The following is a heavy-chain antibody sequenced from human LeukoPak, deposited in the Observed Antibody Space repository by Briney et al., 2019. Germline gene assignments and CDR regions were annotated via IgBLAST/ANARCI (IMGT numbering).Heavy chain of an antibody. D-gene: IGHD3-3*01. J-gene: IGHJ6*02. Sequence: ASVKVSCKASGGTFSSYAISWVRQAPGQGLEWMGGIIPIFGTANYAQKFQGRVTITADEPTSTAYMELSSLRSEDTAVYYCARDSRFLEKYYGMDVWGQGTTVTVSS. CDR2: IIPIFGTA. CDR3: ARDSRFLEKYYGMDV. V-gene: IGHV1-69*13. CDR1: GGTFSSYA.